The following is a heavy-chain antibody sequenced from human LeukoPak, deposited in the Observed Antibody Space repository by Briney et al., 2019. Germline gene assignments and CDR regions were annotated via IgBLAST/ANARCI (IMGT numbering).Heavy chain of an antibody. CDR2: VYYSGST. V-gene: IGHV4-31*03. CDR1: GDSISTGGYY. CDR3: ARGHGFCSSTSCYEFDY. J-gene: IGHJ4*02. Sequence: SETLSLTCTVSGDSISTGGYYWYWIRQHPGKGLEWIGYVYYSGSTYYNPPFGSRLTISVDTSKNQFSLNLSSLTAADTAVYYCARGHGFCSSTSCYEFDYWGQGTLVTVSS. D-gene: IGHD2-2*01.